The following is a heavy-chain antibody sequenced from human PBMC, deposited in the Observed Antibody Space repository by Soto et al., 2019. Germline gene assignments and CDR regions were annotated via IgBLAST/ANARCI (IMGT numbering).Heavy chain of an antibody. J-gene: IGHJ4*02. D-gene: IGHD6-13*01. CDR1: GFTFNSYA. V-gene: IGHV3-23*01. CDR3: ARRGPGTYFDY. Sequence: EVQLLESGGGLVQPGGSLRLSCAASGFTFNSYAMRWVRQAPGKGLEWVSAISGSGGSTYYADSVKGRFTISRDNSKHTLYLQMNSLRAEDTAVYYCARRGPGTYFDYWGQGTLVTVSS. CDR2: ISGSGGST.